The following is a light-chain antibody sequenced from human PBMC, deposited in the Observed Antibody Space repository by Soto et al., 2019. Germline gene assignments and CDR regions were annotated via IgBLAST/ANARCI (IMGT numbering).Light chain of an antibody. J-gene: IGKJ1*01. V-gene: IGKV1-5*03. CDR2: KES. CDR3: QHYNSYSEA. Sequence: DIQMTQSPSTLSGSVGDRVTITCRASQTISSWLAWYQQKPGKAPKLLIYKESTLQSGVPSRFSGSGSGTEFTLTISSLQPDDFATYYCQHYNSYSEAFGQGTKVELK. CDR1: QTISSW.